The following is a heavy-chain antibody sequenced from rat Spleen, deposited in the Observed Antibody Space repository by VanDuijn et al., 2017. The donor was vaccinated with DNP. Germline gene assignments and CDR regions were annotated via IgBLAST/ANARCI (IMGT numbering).Heavy chain of an antibody. CDR2: ISTGGGNT. D-gene: IGHD1-5*01. V-gene: IGHV5S11*01. J-gene: IGHJ2*01. CDR1: GFTFSNHG. Sequence: EVQLVESGGGLVQPGRSLTLSCAVSGFTFSNHGMAWVRQAPTKGLEWVASISTGGGNTYYRDSVKGRFTISRDNAKSTLYLQMDSLRSEETATYYCARHEGTTTWFDYWGQGVMVTVSS. CDR3: ARHEGTTTWFDY.